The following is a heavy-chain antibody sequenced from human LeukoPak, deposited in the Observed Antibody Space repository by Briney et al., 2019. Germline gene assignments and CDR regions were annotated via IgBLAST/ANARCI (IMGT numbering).Heavy chain of an antibody. J-gene: IGHJ4*02. CDR3: ARDLVRSGYERWYDY. D-gene: IGHD5-12*01. CDR1: GFTVSSNY. V-gene: IGHV3-53*01. CDR2: IYSGGST. Sequence: GGSLRLSCAASGFTVSSNYMSWVRQAPGKGLEWVSVIYSGGSTYYADSVKGRFTISRDNSKNMLYLQMNSLRAEDTAVYYCARDLVRSGYERWYDYWGQGTLVTVSS.